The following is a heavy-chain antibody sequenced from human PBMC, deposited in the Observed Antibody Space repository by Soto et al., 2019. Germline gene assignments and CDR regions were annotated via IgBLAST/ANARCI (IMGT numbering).Heavy chain of an antibody. J-gene: IGHJ6*02. V-gene: IGHV3-33*01. CDR2: IWYDGSNK. CDR1: GFTFSSYG. CDR3: ARDGEYCSGGSCYFTYYYGMDV. D-gene: IGHD2-15*01. Sequence: GGSLRLSCAASGFTFSSYGMHWVRQAPGKGLEWVAVIWYDGSNKYYADSVKGRFTISRDNSKNTLYLQMNSLRAEDTAVYYCARDGEYCSGGSCYFTYYYGMDVWGQGTTVTVSS.